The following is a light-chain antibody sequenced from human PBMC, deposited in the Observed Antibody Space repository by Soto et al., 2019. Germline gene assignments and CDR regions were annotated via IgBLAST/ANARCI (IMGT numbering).Light chain of an antibody. CDR2: GAS. V-gene: IGKV3-15*01. CDR1: QSVSSN. J-gene: IGKJ1*01. Sequence: VMTQSPATLSVSPGERATLSCRASQSVSSNVAWYQQKPGQAPRLLIYGASTRATGIPARFSGSGSGTEFTLTISSLQSEDFAVYYCQQYNNWPRTFGQGTKV. CDR3: QQYNNWPRT.